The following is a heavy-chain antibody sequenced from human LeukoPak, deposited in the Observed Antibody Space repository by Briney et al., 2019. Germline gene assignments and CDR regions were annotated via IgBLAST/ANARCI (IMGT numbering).Heavy chain of an antibody. CDR2: ISYDGRNT. J-gene: IGHJ4*02. CDR3: ARCRDYNFWSGSAIDY. D-gene: IGHD3-3*01. Sequence: PGGSLRLSCAASGFTFSSYGMHWVRQAPGKGLEWVAVISYDGRNTDYADSVKGRFTISRDNSKNALYLQMNSLRTEDTAVYYCARCRDYNFWSGSAIDYWGQGTLVTVSS. V-gene: IGHV3-30*03. CDR1: GFTFSSYG.